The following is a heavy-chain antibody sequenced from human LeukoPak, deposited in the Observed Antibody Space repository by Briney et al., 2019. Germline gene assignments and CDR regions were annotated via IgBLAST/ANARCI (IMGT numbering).Heavy chain of an antibody. D-gene: IGHD3-22*01. Sequence: PGGSLRLSCAASGFTFSSYGMNWVRQAPGKGLEWVSAIRGSGDTALYADSVKGRFTISRDNSKNTLCLQMNSLRAEDTAVYYCAKAPGPDSSGYHYYYMDVWGKGTTVTISS. CDR2: IRGSGDTA. J-gene: IGHJ6*03. V-gene: IGHV3-23*01. CDR3: AKAPGPDSSGYHYYYMDV. CDR1: GFTFSSYG.